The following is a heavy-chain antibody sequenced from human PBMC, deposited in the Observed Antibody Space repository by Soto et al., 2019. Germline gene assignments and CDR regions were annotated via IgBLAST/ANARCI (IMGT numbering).Heavy chain of an antibody. Sequence: PSETLSLTCTVSGGSISSGGYYWSWIRQAPGKGLEWVSVIYSGGSTYYADSVKGRFTISRHNSKNTLYLQMNSLRAEDTAVYYCARGPPFGRWGQGTLVTVSS. CDR2: IYSGGST. D-gene: IGHD3-3*01. V-gene: IGHV3-53*04. CDR1: GGSISSGGYY. J-gene: IGHJ4*02. CDR3: ARGPPFGR.